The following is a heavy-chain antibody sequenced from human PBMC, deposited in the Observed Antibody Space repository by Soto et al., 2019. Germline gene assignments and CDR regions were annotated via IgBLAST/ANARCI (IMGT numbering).Heavy chain of an antibody. CDR2: IYDSGST. Sequence: SETLSLTCTVSSGSISSGDYYWSWIRQPPGKGLEWIGYIYDSGSTYYNPSLKRRVSISVDTSKNQFSLNLRSVTAADTAVYYCARVRQWLVKYFDYWGQGTLVTVSS. D-gene: IGHD6-19*01. V-gene: IGHV4-30-4*01. J-gene: IGHJ4*02. CDR3: ARVRQWLVKYFDY. CDR1: SGSISSGDYY.